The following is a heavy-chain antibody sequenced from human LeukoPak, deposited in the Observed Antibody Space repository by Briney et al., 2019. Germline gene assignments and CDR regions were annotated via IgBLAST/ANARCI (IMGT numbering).Heavy chain of an antibody. CDR2: ISGSGGST. Sequence: GSLRLSCATSGFTFSSYAMSWVRQAPGKGLEWVSAISGSGGSTYYADSVKGRFTISRDNSKNTLYLQMNSLRAEDTAVYYCAKDLADSSGLDYWGQGTLVTVSS. CDR3: AKDLADSSGLDY. V-gene: IGHV3-23*01. D-gene: IGHD3-22*01. J-gene: IGHJ4*02. CDR1: GFTFSSYA.